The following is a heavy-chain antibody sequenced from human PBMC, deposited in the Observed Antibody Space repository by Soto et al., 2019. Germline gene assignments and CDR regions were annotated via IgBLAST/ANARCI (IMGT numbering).Heavy chain of an antibody. CDR2: ISYDGSYK. CDR1: GFTFSTYG. D-gene: IGHD6-19*01. V-gene: IGHV3-30*18. J-gene: IGHJ6*02. Sequence: QVQLVESGGGVVQSGRSLRLSCTASGFTFSTYGMHWVRQAPGKGLEWVGLISYDGSYKYYAGSVKGRFTMSRDNSRNTVLLQMNSMTAEDTAVYYCAKDPTYDSSGYYFYYGMDVWGQGTTVTVSS. CDR3: AKDPTYDSSGYYFYYGMDV.